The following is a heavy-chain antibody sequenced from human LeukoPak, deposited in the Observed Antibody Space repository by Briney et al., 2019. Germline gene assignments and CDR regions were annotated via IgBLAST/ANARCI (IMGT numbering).Heavy chain of an antibody. V-gene: IGHV4-61*02. J-gene: IGHJ5*02. D-gene: IGHD1-26*01. CDR1: GGSISSGSYY. Sequence: PSETLSLTCTVSGGSISSGSYYWSWIRQPAGKGLEWIGRIYTSGSTNYNPSLKSRVTISVDTSKNQFSLKLSSVTAADTAVYYCARGSHLGVGADYNWFDPWGQGTLVTVSS. CDR2: IYTSGST. CDR3: ARGSHLGVGADYNWFDP.